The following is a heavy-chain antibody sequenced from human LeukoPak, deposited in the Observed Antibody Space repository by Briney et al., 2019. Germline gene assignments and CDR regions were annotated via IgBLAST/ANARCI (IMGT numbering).Heavy chain of an antibody. CDR3: ARDDYYGSDTIDY. J-gene: IGHJ4*02. CDR2: ISYDGSNK. CDR1: GFTFSSYA. D-gene: IGHD3-10*01. V-gene: IGHV3-30*04. Sequence: GGSLRLSCAASGFTFSSYAMHWVRQAPGKGLEWVAGISYDGSNKYYADSVKGRFTISRDNSKNTLYLQMNSPRAEDTAVYYCARDDYYGSDTIDYWGQGTLVTVSS.